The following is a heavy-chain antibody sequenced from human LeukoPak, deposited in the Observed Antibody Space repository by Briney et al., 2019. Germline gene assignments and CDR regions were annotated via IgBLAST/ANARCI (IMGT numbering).Heavy chain of an antibody. CDR1: GYTFTGYY. Sequence: ASVKVSCKASGYTFTGYYMHWVRQAPGQGLEWMGWINPNSGGTNYAQKFQGWVTMTRDTSISTAYMELSRLRSDDTAVYYCARKLSGYYDSSGCYSVGAFDIWGQGTMVTVSS. D-gene: IGHD3-22*01. V-gene: IGHV1-2*04. J-gene: IGHJ3*02. CDR3: ARKLSGYYDSSGCYSVGAFDI. CDR2: INPNSGGT.